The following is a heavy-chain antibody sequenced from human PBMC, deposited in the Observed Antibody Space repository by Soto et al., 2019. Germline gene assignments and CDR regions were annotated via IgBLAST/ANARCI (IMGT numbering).Heavy chain of an antibody. CDR3: ARDRGTVYYYYYGMDV. CDR1: GYTFTSYA. J-gene: IGHJ6*02. CDR2: INAGNGNT. Sequence: ASVKVSCKASGYTFTSYAMHWVRQAPGQRLEWMGWINAGNGNTKYSQKFQGRVTITRDTSASTAYMELSSLRSEDTAVYYCARDRGTVYYYYYGMDVWGQGTTVTVSS. D-gene: IGHD4-17*01. V-gene: IGHV1-3*01.